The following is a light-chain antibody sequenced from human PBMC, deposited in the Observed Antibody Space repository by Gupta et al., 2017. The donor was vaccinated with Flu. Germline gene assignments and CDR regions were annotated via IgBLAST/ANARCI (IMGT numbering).Light chain of an antibody. J-gene: IGKJ1*01. Sequence: EIVMTQSPATLSVSPGERATISCSASQSVSSNLAWYQQKAGQAPWLLIEGASTRATGIPARFSGRGSGKEFTLTISSLQSEDVAVYYCQQYNNWPRAFGQGTKVEI. CDR3: QQYNNWPRA. V-gene: IGKV3-15*01. CDR2: GAS. CDR1: QSVSSN.